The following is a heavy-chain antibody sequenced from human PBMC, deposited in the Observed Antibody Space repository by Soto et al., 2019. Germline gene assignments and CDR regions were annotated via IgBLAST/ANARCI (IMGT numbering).Heavy chain of an antibody. J-gene: IGHJ4*02. D-gene: IGHD3-9*01. CDR2: ISYDGSNK. Sequence: VQLVESGGGLVKPGGSLRLSCAASGFTFSSYAMHWVRQAPGKGLEWVAVISYDGSNKYYADSVKGRFTISRDNSKNTLYLQMNSQRVEDTAVYYCARALRYFDWLLSHFDYWGQGTLVTVSS. CDR1: GFTFSSYA. CDR3: ARALRYFDWLLSHFDY. V-gene: IGHV3-30-3*01.